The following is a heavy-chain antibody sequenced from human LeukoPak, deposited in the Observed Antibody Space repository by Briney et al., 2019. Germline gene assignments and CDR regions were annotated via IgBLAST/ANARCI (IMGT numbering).Heavy chain of an antibody. CDR3: ARQSSWLRGQDYYYYMDV. CDR1: GYNFTSYW. D-gene: IGHD5-12*01. V-gene: IGHV5-51*01. J-gene: IGHJ6*03. CDR2: IYPGDSDT. Sequence: GESLKISCKGSGYNFTSYWIGWVRQMPGKGLEWMGIIYPGDSDTRYSPSFQGQVTISADKSISTAYLQWSSLKASDTAMYYCARQSSWLRGQDYYYYMDVWGKGTTVTISS.